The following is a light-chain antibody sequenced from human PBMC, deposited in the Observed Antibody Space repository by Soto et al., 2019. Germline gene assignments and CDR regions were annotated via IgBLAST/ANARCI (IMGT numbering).Light chain of an antibody. CDR2: DAS. Sequence: DIQMTQSPSTLSESVGDRVTITCRASQSISSWLAWYQQKPGKAPKLLIYDASSLESGVPLRFSCRVSVTEFTLTISSLQPDDFATYYCQQYKSYLYTFGQGTKLEIK. CDR1: QSISSW. V-gene: IGKV1-5*01. J-gene: IGKJ2*01. CDR3: QQYKSYLYT.